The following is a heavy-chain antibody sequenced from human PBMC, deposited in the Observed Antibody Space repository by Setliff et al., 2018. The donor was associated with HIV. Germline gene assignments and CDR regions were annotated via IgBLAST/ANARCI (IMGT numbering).Heavy chain of an antibody. V-gene: IGHV4-61*09. CDR1: GASVTSGYYY. CDR3: ASHQHNFTGYYYYYYYMAV. D-gene: IGHD3-9*01. J-gene: IGHJ6*03. CDR2: VYTGGST. Sequence: SETLSLTCTVSGASVTSGYYYWSWIRQTAGKGLEWIGHVYTGGSTKYTSSLKSRVTMSLDTSRSQFSLNLTSVTAADTAVYYCASHQHNFTGYYYYYYYMAVWGRGTMVTVSS.